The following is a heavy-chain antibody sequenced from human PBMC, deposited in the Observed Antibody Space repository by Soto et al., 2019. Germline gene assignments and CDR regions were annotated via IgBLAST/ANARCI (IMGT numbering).Heavy chain of an antibody. J-gene: IGHJ5*01. CDR2: IHYSGST. D-gene: IGHD2-15*01. V-gene: IGHV4-59*01. Sequence: ASETLSLTCTVSGGSISNYYWSWIRQPPGKGLEWIGDIHYSGSTNYSPSLKSRVTISVDTSKNQFSLKLSSVTAADTAVYYCARAYCSCGTCSPYNWFDSWGQGTLVPVSS. CDR3: ARAYCSCGTCSPYNWFDS. CDR1: GGSISNYY.